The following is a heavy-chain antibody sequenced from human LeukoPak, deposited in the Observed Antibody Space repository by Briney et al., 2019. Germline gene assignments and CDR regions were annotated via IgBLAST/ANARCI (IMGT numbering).Heavy chain of an antibody. D-gene: IGHD1-26*01. J-gene: IGHJ4*02. Sequence: SETPSLTCAVYGGSFSGNYWTWIRQPPGKGLEWIGEINRSGSTNYNPSLKGRVTMSVDSSKNQFSLKLTSVTAADTAVYYCARGQEEWERLQRAVHFDFWGQGTLVTVSS. CDR3: ARGQEEWERLQRAVHFDF. CDR2: INRSGST. CDR1: GGSFSGNY. V-gene: IGHV4-34*01.